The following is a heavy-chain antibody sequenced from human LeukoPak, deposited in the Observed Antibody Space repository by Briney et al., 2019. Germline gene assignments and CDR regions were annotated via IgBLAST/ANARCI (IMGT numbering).Heavy chain of an antibody. V-gene: IGHV3-21*01. CDR2: ISSSSSYI. J-gene: IGHJ6*03. CDR3: ARASPDYDFWSGYGSDYYYMDV. D-gene: IGHD3-3*01. Sequence: GGSLRPPCAASGFTFSSYSMNWVRQAPGKGLEWVSSISSSSSYIYYADSVKGRFTISRDNAKNSLYLQMNSLRAEDTAVYYCARASPDYDFWSGYGSDYYYMDVWGKGTTVTVSS. CDR1: GFTFSSYS.